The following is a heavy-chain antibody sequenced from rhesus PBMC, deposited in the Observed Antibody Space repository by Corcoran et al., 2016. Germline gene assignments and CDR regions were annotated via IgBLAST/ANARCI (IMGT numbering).Heavy chain of an antibody. CDR3: ARYILYSSGWSDFDY. V-gene: IGHV4-80*01. D-gene: IGHD6S26*01. Sequence: QLQLQESGPGLVKPSETLSLTCAVSGGSFSSYWWSWIRQPPGKGLEWIGEINGNSGSTNYNPALKSRVTIAKDAAKTQFCLKLSSVTAADTAVYYCARYILYSSGWSDFDYWGQGVLVTVSS. CDR1: GGSFSSYW. CDR2: INGNSGST. J-gene: IGHJ4*01.